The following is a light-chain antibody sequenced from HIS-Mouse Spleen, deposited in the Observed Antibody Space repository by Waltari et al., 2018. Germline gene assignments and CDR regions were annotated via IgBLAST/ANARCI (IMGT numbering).Light chain of an antibody. Sequence: QSVLTQPPSASGTPGQRVTISCSGSSSNIGSNYVYWYQQLPGTAPKLLIYRNNLRPSGVPGRLSGSKSGPSASLAISGLRSEDEADYYCAAWDDSLSGPVFGGGTKLTVL. CDR2: RNN. J-gene: IGLJ3*02. CDR3: AAWDDSLSGPV. V-gene: IGLV1-47*01. CDR1: SSNIGSNY.